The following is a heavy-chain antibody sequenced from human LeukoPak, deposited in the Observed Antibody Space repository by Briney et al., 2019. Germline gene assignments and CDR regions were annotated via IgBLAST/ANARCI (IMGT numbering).Heavy chain of an antibody. J-gene: IGHJ2*01. CDR2: IYYSGST. V-gene: IGHV4-59*01. Sequence: SETLSLTCTVSGGSISSYYWSWIRQPPGKGLEWIGYIYYSGSTNYSPSLKSRVTISVDTSKNQFSLKLSSVTAADTAVYYCARVLLGSYWYFDLWGRGTLVTVSS. CDR1: GGSISSYY. D-gene: IGHD3-10*01. CDR3: ARVLLGSYWYFDL.